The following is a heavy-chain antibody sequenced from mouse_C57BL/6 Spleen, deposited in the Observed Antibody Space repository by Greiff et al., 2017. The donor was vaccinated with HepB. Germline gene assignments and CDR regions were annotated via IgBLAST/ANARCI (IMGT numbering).Heavy chain of an antibody. Sequence: VKLQESGAELARPGASVKLSCKASGYTFTSYGISWVKQRTGQGLEWIGEIYPRSGNTYYNEKFKGKATLTADKSSSTAYMELRSLTSEDSAVYFCARGDGNYPDYWGQGTTLTVSS. CDR1: GYTFTSYG. D-gene: IGHD2-1*01. J-gene: IGHJ2*01. CDR2: IYPRSGNT. V-gene: IGHV1-81*01. CDR3: ARGDGNYPDY.